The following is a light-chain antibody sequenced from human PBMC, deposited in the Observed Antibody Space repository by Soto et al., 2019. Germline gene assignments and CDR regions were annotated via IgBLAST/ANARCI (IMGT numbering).Light chain of an antibody. Sequence: DIQMTQSPSSLSASVGDRVTITCRASQDIRAELGWYQQKPGKAPKRLIYSASNLQSGVPTRFSGSMLGTEFTLTISSLQPEVFATYYCLQHTTYPWTFGQGTRVEI. J-gene: IGKJ1*01. CDR1: QDIRAE. CDR3: LQHTTYPWT. CDR2: SAS. V-gene: IGKV1-17*01.